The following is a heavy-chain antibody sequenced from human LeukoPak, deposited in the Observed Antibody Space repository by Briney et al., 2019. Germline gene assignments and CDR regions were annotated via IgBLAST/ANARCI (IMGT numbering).Heavy chain of an antibody. J-gene: IGHJ5*02. CDR2: IYYSGST. CDR3: ARGGVNYKIAGP. V-gene: IGHV4-59*01. Sequence: SETLPLTRTVSGGSITSYYWSWIRQPPGKGLEWIGYIYYSGSTNYNPSLKSRVTISVDTSKNQFSLKLSSVTAADTAVYYCARGGVNYKIAGPWGQGALVTVSS. D-gene: IGHD3-10*01. CDR1: GGSITSYY.